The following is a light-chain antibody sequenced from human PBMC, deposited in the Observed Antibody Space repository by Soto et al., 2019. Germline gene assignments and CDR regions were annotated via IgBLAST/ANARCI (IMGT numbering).Light chain of an antibody. CDR2: GAS. V-gene: IGKV1-17*01. J-gene: IGKJ4*01. CDR3: QHRHSYPLT. CDR1: QAIRND. Sequence: GDRVTITCRASQAIRNDLGWFQQKPGKAPKLLIYGASRLQSGVPSRFSGSGSGTEFILTITSLQPEDLATYYCQHRHSYPLTFGGRTK.